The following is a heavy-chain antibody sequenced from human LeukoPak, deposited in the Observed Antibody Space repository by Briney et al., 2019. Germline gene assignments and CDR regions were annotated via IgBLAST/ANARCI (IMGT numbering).Heavy chain of an antibody. J-gene: IGHJ4*02. V-gene: IGHV1-69*06. Sequence: SVKVSCKASGGTFSSYAISWVRQAPGQGLEWMGGIIPIFGTANYAQKFQGRVTITADKSTSTAYMGLSSLRSEDTAVYYCAGDGGNGAFDYWGQGTLVTVSS. CDR2: IIPIFGTA. CDR1: GGTFSSYA. D-gene: IGHD4-23*01. CDR3: AGDGGNGAFDY.